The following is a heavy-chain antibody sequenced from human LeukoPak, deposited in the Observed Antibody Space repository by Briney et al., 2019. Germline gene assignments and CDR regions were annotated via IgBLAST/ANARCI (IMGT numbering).Heavy chain of an antibody. CDR2: ISGSGGST. D-gene: IGHD3-22*01. Sequence: GGSLRLSCAASGLTVSSNCMSWVRQAPGKGLEWVSAISGSGGSTYYADSVKGRFTISRDNSKNTLYLQMNSLRAEDTAVYYCAKDPDYYDSSSGPDYWGQGTLVTVSS. J-gene: IGHJ4*02. CDR3: AKDPDYYDSSSGPDY. CDR1: GLTVSSNC. V-gene: IGHV3-23*01.